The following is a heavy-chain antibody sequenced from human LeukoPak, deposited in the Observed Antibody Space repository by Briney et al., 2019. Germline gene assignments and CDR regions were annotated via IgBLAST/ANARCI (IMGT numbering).Heavy chain of an antibody. CDR1: GFAFSSYA. CDR2: ITGDSGTI. V-gene: IGHV3-48*01. D-gene: IGHD2-15*01. Sequence: GGSLRLPCAASGFAFSSYAMNWVRQAPGKGLEWVSFITGDSGTIYYVDSMKGRFTISRDNAKNSLYLQIDNLRAEDTAVYYCARDRMGGSFDYWGQGTPVTVSS. J-gene: IGHJ4*02. CDR3: ARDRMGGSFDY.